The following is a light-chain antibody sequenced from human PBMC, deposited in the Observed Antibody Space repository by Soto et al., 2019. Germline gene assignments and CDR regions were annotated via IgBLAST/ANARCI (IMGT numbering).Light chain of an antibody. V-gene: IGKV3-15*01. CDR3: QERSKWPLT. Sequence: PGERATLSCITSQSVSSNYLAWYQQKPAQAPSLLIYGASTRATGIPARFSGSGSGTGFTLTISSLQSEDFAVYYCQERSKWPLTFGGGTKVDI. CDR1: QSVSSN. CDR2: GAS. J-gene: IGKJ4*01.